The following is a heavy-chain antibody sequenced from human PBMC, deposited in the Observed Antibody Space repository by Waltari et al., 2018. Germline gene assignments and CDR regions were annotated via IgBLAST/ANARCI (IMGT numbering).Heavy chain of an antibody. Sequence: EMQLVESGGGLVQPGGSLRLSCAASGPTFRSYWMHWVRQAPGKGLVWVSRIKSEGGGTTYADSVRGRFTTSRDNAKNTLFLQMNSLRGEDTAVYYCASHRPGGLGMDVWGQGTTVIVSS. CDR2: IKSEGGGT. CDR1: GPTFRSYW. J-gene: IGHJ6*02. V-gene: IGHV3-74*01. CDR3: ASHRPGGLGMDV.